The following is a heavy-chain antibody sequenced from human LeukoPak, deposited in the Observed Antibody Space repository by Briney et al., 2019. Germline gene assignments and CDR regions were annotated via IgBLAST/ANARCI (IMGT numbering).Heavy chain of an antibody. V-gene: IGHV3-23*01. J-gene: IGHJ4*02. D-gene: IGHD6-13*01. CDR3: ARVEYSSSWYGSYYFDY. Sequence: GGSLRLSCAASGFTFSSYAMSWVRQAPGKGLEWVSAISGSGGSTYYADSVKGRFTISRDNSKNTLYLQMNSLRAEDTAVYYCARVEYSSSWYGSYYFDYWGQGTLVTVSS. CDR1: GFTFSSYA. CDR2: ISGSGGST.